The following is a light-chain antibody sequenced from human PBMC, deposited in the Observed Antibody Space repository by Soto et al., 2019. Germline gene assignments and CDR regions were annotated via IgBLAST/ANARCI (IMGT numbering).Light chain of an antibody. CDR1: QSVSSSY. J-gene: IGKJ1*01. Sequence: EIVLTQSPATLSLSPGERATLSCRASQSVSSSYLAWYKQKPGQAPRLLIYGASSRATGIPDRFSGSGSGTDFTLTISRLEPEDFAVYYCQQYGSSPPTFGQGTKVDIK. CDR2: GAS. CDR3: QQYGSSPPT. V-gene: IGKV3-20*01.